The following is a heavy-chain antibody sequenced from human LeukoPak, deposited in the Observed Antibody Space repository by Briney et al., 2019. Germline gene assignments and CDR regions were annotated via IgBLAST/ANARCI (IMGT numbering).Heavy chain of an antibody. CDR1: GFTVSSNY. Sequence: PGGSLRLSCAASGFTVSSNYMSWVRQAPGKGLEWVSVIYSGGSTYYADSVKGRFTISRDNSKNTLYLQMNSLRAEGTAVYYCARGSRLGPFDYWGQGTLVTVSS. V-gene: IGHV3-53*01. CDR2: IYSGGST. D-gene: IGHD6-25*01. CDR3: ARGSRLGPFDY. J-gene: IGHJ4*02.